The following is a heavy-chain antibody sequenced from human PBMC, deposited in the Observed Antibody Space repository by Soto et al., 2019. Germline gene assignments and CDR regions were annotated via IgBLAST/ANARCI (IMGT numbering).Heavy chain of an antibody. CDR2: IIPIFGTA. CDR1: GGTFSSYA. D-gene: IGHD3-16*01. Sequence: QVQLVQSGAEVKKPGSSVKVSCKASGGTFSSYAISWVRQAPGQGLEWMGGIIPIFGTANYAQKFQGRVMITADKSTSQAYMELSSLRSEETAVYYCASDLGRYLDYVWGTEEMGAFDIWGQGTMVTVSS. J-gene: IGHJ3*02. V-gene: IGHV1-69*06. CDR3: ASDLGRYLDYVWGTEEMGAFDI.